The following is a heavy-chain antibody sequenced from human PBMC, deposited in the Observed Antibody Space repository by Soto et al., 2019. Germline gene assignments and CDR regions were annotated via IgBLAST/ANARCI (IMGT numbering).Heavy chain of an antibody. V-gene: IGHV4-30-4*02. J-gene: IGHJ6*02. CDR3: ARDPGQWRLDYYGMDV. CDR1: GGSISSGDYY. CDR2: IYYSGST. Sequence: PSDTLSLTCTVSGGSISSGDYYWSWIRHPPGKGLEWIGYIYYSGSTYYNPSLKSRVTISVDTSKNQFSLKLSSVTAADTAVYYCARDPGQWRLDYYGMDVWGQGTTVTVSS. D-gene: IGHD2-8*01.